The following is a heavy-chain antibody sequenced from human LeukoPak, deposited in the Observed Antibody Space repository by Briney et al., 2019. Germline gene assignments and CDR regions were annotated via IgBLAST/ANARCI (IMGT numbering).Heavy chain of an antibody. J-gene: IGHJ4*02. CDR3: ARSIAAAAYFDY. V-gene: IGHV1-3*01. CDR2: INAGNGNT. CDR1: GYTFTSYA. D-gene: IGHD6-13*01. Sequence: ASVKVSCKASGYTFTSYAMHWVRQAPGQRLEWMGWINAGNGNTKYSQKFQGRVTITRDTSASTAYMELSSLRSEDTAVYYCARSIAAAAYFDYWGQGTLVTVSS.